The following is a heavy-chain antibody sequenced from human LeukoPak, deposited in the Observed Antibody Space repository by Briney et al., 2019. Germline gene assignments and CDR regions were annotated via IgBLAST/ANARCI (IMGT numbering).Heavy chain of an antibody. V-gene: IGHV1-2*02. Sequence: ASVKLSCTASGYTFTGYYMHWVRQAPGQGLEWMGWINPSSGGTNYAQKFQGKVTMTRDTSISTAYMELSRLRSDDTAVYYCASDWGLSQLEYCSNTNCYMGAFDIWGQGTMVTVSS. J-gene: IGHJ3*02. CDR1: GYTFTGYY. CDR3: ASDWGLSQLEYCSNTNCYMGAFDI. CDR2: INPSSGGT. D-gene: IGHD2-2*02.